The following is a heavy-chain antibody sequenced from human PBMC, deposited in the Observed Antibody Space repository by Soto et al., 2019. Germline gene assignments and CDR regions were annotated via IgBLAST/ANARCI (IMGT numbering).Heavy chain of an antibody. CDR3: ARGRYCLTGRCFPNWFDS. CDR1: GDSISSLDYF. J-gene: IGHJ5*01. Sequence: SETLSLTCSVSGDSISSLDYFWAWIRQPPGQALEYIGYIYKSATTYYNPSFESRVAISVDTSKSQFSLNVTSVTAADTAVYFCARGRYCLTGRCFPNWFDSWGQGALVTVSS. V-gene: IGHV4-30-4*01. CDR2: IYKSATT. D-gene: IGHD7-27*01.